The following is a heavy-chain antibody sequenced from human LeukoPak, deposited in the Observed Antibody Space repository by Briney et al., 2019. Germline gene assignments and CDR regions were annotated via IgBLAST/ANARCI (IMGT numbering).Heavy chain of an antibody. J-gene: IGHJ5*02. D-gene: IGHD6-19*01. CDR1: GFTFSSYA. V-gene: IGHV3-23*01. CDR2: ISGSGGST. Sequence: PGGSLRLSCAASGFTFSSYAMSWVRQAPGKGLEWVSAISGSGGSTYYADSVKGRFTISRDNSKNTLYLQMNSLGAEDTAVYYCAKYSSGWWSTEWFDPWGQGTLVTVSS. CDR3: AKYSSGWWSTEWFDP.